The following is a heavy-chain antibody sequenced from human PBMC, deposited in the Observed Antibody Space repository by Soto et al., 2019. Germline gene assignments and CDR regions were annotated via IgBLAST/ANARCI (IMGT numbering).Heavy chain of an antibody. V-gene: IGHV6-1*01. CDR2: TYYRSKWYN. D-gene: IGHD3-3*01. J-gene: IGHJ6*02. CDR3: ARDWYYDLWSGYSAYYYYGMDV. Sequence: SQTLSLTCAISGDSVSSNSAAWNWIRQSPSRGLEWLGRTYYRSKWYNDYAVSVKSRITINPDTSKNQFSLQLNSVTPEDTAVYYCARDWYYDLWSGYSAYYYYGMDVCGQGTTVIVSS. CDR1: GDSVSSNSAA.